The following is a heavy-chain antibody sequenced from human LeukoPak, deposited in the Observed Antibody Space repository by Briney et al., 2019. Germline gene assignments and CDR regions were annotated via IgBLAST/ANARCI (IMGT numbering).Heavy chain of an antibody. CDR1: GGSISSYY. Sequence: SETLSLTCTVSGGSISSYYWSWIRQPPGKGLEWIGRIYTSGSTNYNPSLKSRVTMSVDTSKNQFSLKLSSVTAADTAVYYCARDEKRGYSYGYIDYWGQGTLVTVSS. D-gene: IGHD5-18*01. V-gene: IGHV4-4*07. CDR2: IYTSGST. J-gene: IGHJ4*02. CDR3: ARDEKRGYSYGYIDY.